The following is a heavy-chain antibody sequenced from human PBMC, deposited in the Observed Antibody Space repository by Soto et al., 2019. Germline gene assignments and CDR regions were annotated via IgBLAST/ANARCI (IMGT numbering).Heavy chain of an antibody. Sequence: EVQLLESGGGLVQPGESLRLSCAASGFTFTSYPMNWVRPAPGKGLEWVSGISAGGGSAFYADAVKGRFTISRDNFKNTLYMQMLSLRAGDTAVYYCVKAANEVQCLTHGDYWGQGTLVTVSS. D-gene: IGHD6-19*01. CDR1: GFTFTSYP. V-gene: IGHV3-23*01. J-gene: IGHJ4*02. CDR3: VKAANEVQCLTHGDY. CDR2: ISAGGGSA.